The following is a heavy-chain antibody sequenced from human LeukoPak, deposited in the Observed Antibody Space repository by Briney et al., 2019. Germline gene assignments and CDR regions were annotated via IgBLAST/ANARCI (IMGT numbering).Heavy chain of an antibody. V-gene: IGHV1-2*02. CDR3: ARGSGRAAAGPKVGGRGDGIDV. Sequence: APVKVSCKASGYTFTGYYMHWARQAPGQGLESMGWINPNSGGTNYGQKFQGRVTMTRDTSISTAYMELSRLRSDDTAVYYCARGSGRAAAGPKVGGRGDGIDVWGQGTTVTVSS. CDR2: INPNSGGT. J-gene: IGHJ6*02. D-gene: IGHD6-13*01. CDR1: GYTFTGYY.